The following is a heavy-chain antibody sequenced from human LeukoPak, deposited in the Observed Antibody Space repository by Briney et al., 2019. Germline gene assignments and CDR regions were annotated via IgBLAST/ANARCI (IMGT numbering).Heavy chain of an antibody. CDR3: AKDKTLDGRVGANLFDY. CDR1: GFTFDDYA. CDR2: ISGDGGST. J-gene: IGHJ4*02. Sequence: GGSLRLSCAASGFTFDDYAMHWVRQAPGKGLEWVSLISGDGGSTYYADSAKGRFTISRDNSKNSLYLQMNSLRTEDTALYYCAKDKTLDGRVGANLFDYWGQGTLVTVSS. D-gene: IGHD1-26*01. V-gene: IGHV3-43*02.